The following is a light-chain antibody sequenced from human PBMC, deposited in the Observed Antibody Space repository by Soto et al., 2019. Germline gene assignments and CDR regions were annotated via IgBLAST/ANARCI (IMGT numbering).Light chain of an antibody. J-gene: IGLJ2*01. CDR1: SSDIGSFGT. V-gene: IGLV2-14*01. CDR3: SSYTSGSTLVI. CDR2: EVN. Sequence: QSALTQPVSVSGSPGQSITISCTGTSSDIGSFGTVSWYQQHPGKVPKLMIYEVNNRPSGISNRFSASKSGNTASLTISGLQAEDEADYYCSSYTSGSTLVIFGGGTKVTVL.